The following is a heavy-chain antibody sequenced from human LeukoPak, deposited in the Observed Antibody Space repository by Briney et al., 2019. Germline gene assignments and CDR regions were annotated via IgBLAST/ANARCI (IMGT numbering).Heavy chain of an antibody. CDR2: INHSGNT. V-gene: IGHV4-34*01. J-gene: IGHJ5*02. CDR1: GGTFSGYY. D-gene: IGHD3-10*01. Sequence: PSETLSLTCAVYGGTFSGYYWSWIRQPPGKGLEWIGEINHSGNTNYNPSLKSRLTISVDTSNNQFSLKLSSVTAADTAVYYCARPMIRGVKWFDPWGQGTLLTVSS. CDR3: ARPMIRGVKWFDP.